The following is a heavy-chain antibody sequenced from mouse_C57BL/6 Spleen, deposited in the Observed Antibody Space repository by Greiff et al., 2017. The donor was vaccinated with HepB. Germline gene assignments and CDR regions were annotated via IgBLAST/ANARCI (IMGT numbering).Heavy chain of an antibody. J-gene: IGHJ4*01. CDR2: IYPGDGDT. D-gene: IGHD2-1*01. CDR3: ARRDGNYAMDY. CDR1: GYAFSSSW. Sequence: QVQLKESGPELVKPGASVKISCKASGYAFSSSWMNWVKQRPGKGLEWIGRIYPGDGDTNYNGKFKGKATLTADKSSSTAYMQLSSLTSEDSAVYFCARRDGNYAMDYWGQGTSVTVSS. V-gene: IGHV1-82*01.